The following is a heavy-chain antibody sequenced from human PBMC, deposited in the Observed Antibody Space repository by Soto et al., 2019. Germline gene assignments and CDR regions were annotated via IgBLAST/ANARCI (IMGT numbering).Heavy chain of an antibody. CDR1: GFNFSGHG. Sequence: QVQLLESGGGVVQPGGSLRLSCEVSGFNFSGHGMNWVRQAPGKGLEWVAFSSIDGVNKYNAESVKGRFTISRDNSKNTLYLQMNSLSEGDTGVYYCARARRSSSWTTNAWGPGTLVTVSS. D-gene: IGHD6-6*01. V-gene: IGHV3-30*05. CDR2: SSIDGVNK. CDR3: ARARRSSSWTTNA. J-gene: IGHJ5*02.